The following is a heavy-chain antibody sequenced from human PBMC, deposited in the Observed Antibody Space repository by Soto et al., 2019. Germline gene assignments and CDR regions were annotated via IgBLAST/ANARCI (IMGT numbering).Heavy chain of an antibody. CDR1: GFTCGTYA. Sequence: GGSLRLSCVFSGFTCGTYAMYCGLQSPGKGLEWLALISFDGSSEYYADSVKVRFTISRDNSKDTLYLQMNSLRVEDTAVFYCARSVRGVINTGIDYWGQGTLVTVSS. CDR2: ISFDGSSE. D-gene: IGHD3-10*01. CDR3: ARSVRGVINTGIDY. J-gene: IGHJ4*02. V-gene: IGHV3-30*04.